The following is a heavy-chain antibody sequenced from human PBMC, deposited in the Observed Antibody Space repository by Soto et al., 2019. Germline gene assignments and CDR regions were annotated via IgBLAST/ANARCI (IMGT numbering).Heavy chain of an antibody. D-gene: IGHD3-22*01. V-gene: IGHV1-18*01. CDR1: GYTFTSYG. Sequence: VKVSCKAPGYTFTSYGISFVRQAPGQGHKWMGWISAYNGNTNYAQKLQGRVTMTTDTSTSTAYMELRSLRSDDTAVYYCARSYYYDSSSYYYAPDFDYWGQGTLVTVSS. J-gene: IGHJ4*02. CDR2: ISAYNGNT. CDR3: ARSYYYDSSSYYYAPDFDY.